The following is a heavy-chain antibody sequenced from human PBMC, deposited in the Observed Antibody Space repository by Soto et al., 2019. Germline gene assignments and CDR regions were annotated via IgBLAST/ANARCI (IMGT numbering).Heavy chain of an antibody. CDR2: IVGGSGNT. V-gene: IGHV1-58*01. Sequence: SVKVSCKASGFTVSTSAVQLGREARGQRPEWMGWIVGGSGNTNYAQNSQERVIITRDMSTSTVYMELSSLRSDDTAVYFCAARRSGLYAMDVWGQGTTVTVSS. CDR3: AARRSGLYAMDV. CDR1: GFTVSTSA. J-gene: IGHJ6*02. D-gene: IGHD1-26*01.